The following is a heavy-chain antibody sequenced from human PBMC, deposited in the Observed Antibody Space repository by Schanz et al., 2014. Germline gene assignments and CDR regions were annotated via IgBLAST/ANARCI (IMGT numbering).Heavy chain of an antibody. Sequence: QVQLVESGGGVVQFGRSLRLSCAASGFTFSSYSMNWVRQAPGKGLEWVAFIWYDGSNKYYADSVKGRFTISRDNSKNTLYLQMNSLRAEDTAVYYCAKDSCSSTTCYGYGMDVWGQGSTVTVSS. CDR3: AKDSCSSTTCYGYGMDV. V-gene: IGHV3-33*06. CDR2: IWYDGSNK. CDR1: GFTFSSYS. D-gene: IGHD2-2*01. J-gene: IGHJ6*02.